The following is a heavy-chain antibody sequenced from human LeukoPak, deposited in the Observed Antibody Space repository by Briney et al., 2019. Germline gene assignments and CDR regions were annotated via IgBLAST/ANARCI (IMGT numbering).Heavy chain of an antibody. D-gene: IGHD2-2*01. J-gene: IGHJ4*02. CDR3: AREENAVFDY. CDR1: GGSISSYY. V-gene: IGHV4-59*01. Sequence: PPEALSLTCTVSGGSISSYYWSWIRQPPGKGLEWIGYIYYSGSTNYNPSLKSRVTILVDTSKNQFSLKLSSVTAADTAVYYCAREENAVFDYWGQGTLVTVSS. CDR2: IYYSGST.